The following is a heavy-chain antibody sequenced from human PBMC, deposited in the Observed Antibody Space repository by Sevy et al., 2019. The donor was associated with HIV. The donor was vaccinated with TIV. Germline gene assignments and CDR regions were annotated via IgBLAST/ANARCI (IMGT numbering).Heavy chain of an antibody. Sequence: GGSLRLSCAASGFTFSSYGMHWVRQAPGKGLEWVAVMWYDGSNKYYADSVKGRFTISRDNSKNTLYLQMNSLRAEDTALYYCARELGRIVYYFDYWGQGTLVTVSS. CDR1: GFTFSSYG. D-gene: IGHD2-8*01. J-gene: IGHJ4*02. V-gene: IGHV3-33*01. CDR2: MWYDGSNK. CDR3: ARELGRIVYYFDY.